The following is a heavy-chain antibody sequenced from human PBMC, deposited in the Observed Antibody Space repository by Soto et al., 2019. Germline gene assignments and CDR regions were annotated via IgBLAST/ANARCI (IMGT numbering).Heavy chain of an antibody. CDR1: GFSLSSSGVS. CDR3: SQRTGVNVESGFNV. Sequence: QVTLKESGPTLVEPTQTLTLTCTFSGFSLSSSGVSVAWIRQPPGKALQWLTRIFWDDETWYSPSLKNRLTITKDTSKNQVVLTMTKVDPVDTGTYFCSQRTGVNVESGFNVWGPVTMVTVSS. J-gene: IGHJ3*01. CDR2: IFWDDET. V-gene: IGHV2-5*02. D-gene: IGHD3-9*01.